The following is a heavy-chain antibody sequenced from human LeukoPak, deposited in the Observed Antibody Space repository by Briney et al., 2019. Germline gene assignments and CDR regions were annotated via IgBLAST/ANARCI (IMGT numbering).Heavy chain of an antibody. J-gene: IGHJ4*02. D-gene: IGHD2-21*01. CDR3: ASPSVRSGYSSTSYYFDC. V-gene: IGHV4-59*08. Sequence: SETLSLTCTVSGGSISDYYWNWIRQPPGKGLEWIGFIYYSGSTIYNPSLKSRVTISVDTSKNQFSLKLSSVSAADTAVYYCASPSVRSGYSSTSYYFDCWGQGTLVTVSS. CDR2: IYYSGST. CDR1: GGSISDYY.